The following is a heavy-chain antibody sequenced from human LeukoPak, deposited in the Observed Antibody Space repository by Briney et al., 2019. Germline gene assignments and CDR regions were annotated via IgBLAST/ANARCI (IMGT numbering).Heavy chain of an antibody. Sequence: GRSLRLSCAASGFIFSSYGMHWVRQAPGKGLEWVAVISYDGGNISYTDSVKGRFTISRDNSKNTLYLQMNSLRAEDTAVYYCAKDLYYDSSGYPRTFDYWGQGTLVTVSS. J-gene: IGHJ4*02. CDR3: AKDLYYDSSGYPRTFDY. D-gene: IGHD3-22*01. CDR2: ISYDGGNI. V-gene: IGHV3-30*18. CDR1: GFIFSSYG.